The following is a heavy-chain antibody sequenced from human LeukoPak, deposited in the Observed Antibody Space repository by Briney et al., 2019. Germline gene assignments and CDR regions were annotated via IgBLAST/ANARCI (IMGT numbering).Heavy chain of an antibody. CDR1: GYTFTGYY. J-gene: IGHJ4*02. CDR2: INPNSGGT. CDR3: ATEHERRIVVVPAASDY. Sequence: ASVKVSCKASGYTFTGYYMHWVRQAPGQGLEWMGWINPNSGGTNYAQKFQGRVTMTRDTSISTAYMELGRLRSDDTAVYYCATEHERRIVVVPAASDYWGQGTLVTVSS. D-gene: IGHD2-2*01. V-gene: IGHV1-2*02.